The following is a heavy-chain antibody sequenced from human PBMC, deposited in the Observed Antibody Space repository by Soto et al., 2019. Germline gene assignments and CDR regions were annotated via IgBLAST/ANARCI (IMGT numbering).Heavy chain of an antibody. J-gene: IGHJ4*02. CDR1: GLSIGNHDW. CDR3: ASRDTGRVY. D-gene: IGHD5-18*01. CDR2: SHQSGNT. Sequence: QVQLQESGPGLVKPSGTLSLTCAVSGLSIGNHDWWTWVRQPPGKGLEWIGESHQSGNTNYNSSLESRVTISLDKSKNHFSLQLSSVTVADTAVYYCASRDTGRVYWGQGTLVTVSS. V-gene: IGHV4-4*02.